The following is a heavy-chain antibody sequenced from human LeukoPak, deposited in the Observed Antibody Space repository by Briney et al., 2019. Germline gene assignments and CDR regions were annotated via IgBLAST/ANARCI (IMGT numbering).Heavy chain of an antibody. CDR1: GFTFSDYG. CDR3: ARARGGWYSEY. V-gene: IGHV3-33*01. D-gene: IGHD6-19*01. CDR2: IWYDGSNI. Sequence: PGGSLRLSCAASGFTFSDYGMHWVRQAPGKGLEWVAVIWYDGSNIYYADSVKGRFTISRDNSRNTLYLQMNSLRAEDTAVYYCARARGGWYSEYWGQGTLVTVSS. J-gene: IGHJ4*02.